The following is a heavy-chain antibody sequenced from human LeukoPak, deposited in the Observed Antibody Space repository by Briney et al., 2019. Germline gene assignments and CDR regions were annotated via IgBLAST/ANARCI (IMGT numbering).Heavy chain of an antibody. CDR2: ISSSSSYT. CDR1: GCTFSDYY. V-gene: IGHV3-11*06. J-gene: IGHJ5*02. Sequence: GGSLRLSCAASGCTFSDYYMSWIRQAPGKGLEWVSYISSSSSYTNHADSVKGRFTISRDNAKNSLYLQMNSLRAEDTAVYYCARARIAAEDWFDPWGQGTLVTVSS. CDR3: ARARIAAEDWFDP. D-gene: IGHD6-6*01.